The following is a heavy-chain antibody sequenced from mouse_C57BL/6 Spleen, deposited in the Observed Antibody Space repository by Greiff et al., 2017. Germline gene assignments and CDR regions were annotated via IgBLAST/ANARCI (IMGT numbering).Heavy chain of an antibody. D-gene: IGHD1-1*01. CDR3: ARPDYGSSVDY. CDR2: ISYDGSN. V-gene: IGHV3-6*01. CDR1: GYSITSGYY. J-gene: IGHJ2*01. Sequence: EVQLQQSGPGLVKPSQSLSLTCSVTGYSITSGYYWNWIRQFPGNKLEWMGYISYDGSNNYNPSLKNRISITRDTSKNQFFLKLNSVTTEDTATYYCARPDYGSSVDYWGQGTTLTVSS.